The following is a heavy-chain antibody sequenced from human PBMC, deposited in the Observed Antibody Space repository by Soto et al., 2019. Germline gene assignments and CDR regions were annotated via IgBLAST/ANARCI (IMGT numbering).Heavy chain of an antibody. Sequence: QVQLVESGGGVVQPGRSLRLSCAASGFTFSSYGMHWVRQAAGKGLEWVAVMSYDGSHKYYADSVKGRFTISRDNYKNTLYLQMNSLRAGDTAVFYCAESRLPASGYGMDVWGQGTTVTVSS. J-gene: IGHJ6*02. V-gene: IGHV3-30*18. CDR2: MSYDGSHK. CDR1: GFTFSSYG. CDR3: AESRLPASGYGMDV. D-gene: IGHD6-6*01.